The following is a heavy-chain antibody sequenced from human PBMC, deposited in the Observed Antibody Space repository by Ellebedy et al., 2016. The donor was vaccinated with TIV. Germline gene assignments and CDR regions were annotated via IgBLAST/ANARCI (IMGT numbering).Heavy chain of an antibody. CDR2: IWYDGSNK. CDR3: ARSPYAYGKWYFDY. Sequence: GESLKISCAASGFTISRHGMHWVRQAPGKGLEWVAIIWYDGSNKFNADSVKGRFTISRDNSNNTLFLQMDSLRAEDTAVYYCARSPYAYGKWYFDYWGQGILVTVSS. CDR1: GFTISRHG. J-gene: IGHJ4*02. V-gene: IGHV3-33*01. D-gene: IGHD3-16*01.